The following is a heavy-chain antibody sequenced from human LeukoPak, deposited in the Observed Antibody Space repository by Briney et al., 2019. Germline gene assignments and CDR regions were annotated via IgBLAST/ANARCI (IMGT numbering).Heavy chain of an antibody. Sequence: GGSLRLSCAASGFTFSSYSMNWVRQAPGKGLEWVSSISSSSSYIYYADSVKGRFTISRDNAKNSLYLQMNSLRAEDTAVYYCARVYALGDMVATISPNYYYYYMDVWGKGTTVTVSS. CDR2: ISSSSSYI. D-gene: IGHD5-12*01. J-gene: IGHJ6*03. CDR3: ARVYALGDMVATISPNYYYYYMDV. V-gene: IGHV3-21*01. CDR1: GFTFSSYS.